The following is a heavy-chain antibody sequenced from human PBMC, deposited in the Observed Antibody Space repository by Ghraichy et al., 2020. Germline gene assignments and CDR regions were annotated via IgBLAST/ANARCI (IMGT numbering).Heavy chain of an antibody. Sequence: GGSLRLSCAASGFTFSNYVMSWVRQAPGKWLEWVSTIGASGGSTYYADSVKGRFTISRDNSKNTLYLQMDSLRAEDAAVYYCAKAWGYCSGGTCPSYNWFDPWGQGTRVTVSS. V-gene: IGHV3-23*01. J-gene: IGHJ5*02. D-gene: IGHD2-15*01. CDR1: GFTFSNYV. CDR3: AKAWGYCSGGTCPSYNWFDP. CDR2: IGASGGST.